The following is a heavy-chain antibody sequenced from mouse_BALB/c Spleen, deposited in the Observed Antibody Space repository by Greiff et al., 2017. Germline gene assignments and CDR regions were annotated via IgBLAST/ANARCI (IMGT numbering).Heavy chain of an antibody. D-gene: IGHD1-1*01. V-gene: IGHV3-6*02. Sequence: EVQLVESGPGLVKPSQSLSLTCSVTGYSITSGYYWNWIRQFPGNKLEWMGYISYDGSNNYNPSLKNRISITRDTSKNQFFLKLNSVTTEDTATYYCARDDYYGSSPYAMDYWGQGTSVTVSS. CDR2: ISYDGSN. CDR1: GYSITSGYY. CDR3: ARDDYYGSSPYAMDY. J-gene: IGHJ4*01.